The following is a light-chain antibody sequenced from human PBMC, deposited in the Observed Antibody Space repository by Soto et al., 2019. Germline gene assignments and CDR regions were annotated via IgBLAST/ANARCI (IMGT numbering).Light chain of an antibody. V-gene: IGKV1-39*01. CDR1: QSISSY. CDR3: QQSYSDPRT. CDR2: DAS. Sequence: DIQMTQSPSSLSASVGDRVTITCRASQSISSYLNWYQQKPGKAPKLLIFDASSLQSGVLSRFSGSGSGTDFTLTISRLQPEDFAIYYCQQSYSDPRTFGQGTKVEIK. J-gene: IGKJ1*01.